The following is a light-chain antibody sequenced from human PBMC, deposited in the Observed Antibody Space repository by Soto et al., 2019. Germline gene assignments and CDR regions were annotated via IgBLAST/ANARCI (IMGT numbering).Light chain of an antibody. V-gene: IGKV3-11*01. Sequence: IVLTQSPATLSLSPGERATLSCRASQSVSSYLAWYQQKPGQAPRLLIYDASSRDTGIPARFSGSGSGTDLTLTISSLEPEDFAVYYCQHRSNWPPSFGQGTVLEIQ. CDR3: QHRSNWPPS. CDR2: DAS. J-gene: IGKJ2*01. CDR1: QSVSSY.